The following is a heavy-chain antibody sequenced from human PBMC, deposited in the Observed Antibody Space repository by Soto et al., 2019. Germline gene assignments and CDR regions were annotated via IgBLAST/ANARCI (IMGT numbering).Heavy chain of an antibody. CDR3: ARSVWFRLAGYHGMDV. J-gene: IGHJ6*02. CDR2: ISAYNDNT. CDR1: GYTFPNYG. D-gene: IGHD3-10*01. V-gene: IGHV1-18*01. Sequence: QVQLVQSGAEVKKPGASVKVSCKASGYTFPNYGISWVRQAPGQGLEWMGWISAYNDNTNYAQKFQGRVTMTTDTSTSTAYMELRSLRSDDTAVYYCARSVWFRLAGYHGMDVWGQGTTVTVSS.